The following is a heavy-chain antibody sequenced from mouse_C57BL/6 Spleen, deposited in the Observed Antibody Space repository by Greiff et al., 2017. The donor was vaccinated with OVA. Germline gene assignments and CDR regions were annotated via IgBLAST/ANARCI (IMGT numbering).Heavy chain of an antibody. D-gene: IGHD1-1*01. CDR1: GYTFTDYY. CDR3: ASPAVVAHYAMDY. J-gene: IGHJ4*01. Sequence: QVQLKESGPELVKPGASVKISCKASGYTFTDYYINWVKQRPGQGLEWIGWIFPGSGSPYYNEKFKGKATLTVDKSSSTAYMLLSSLTSEDSAVYFCASPAVVAHYAMDYWGQGTSVTVSS. CDR2: IFPGSGSP. V-gene: IGHV1-75*01.